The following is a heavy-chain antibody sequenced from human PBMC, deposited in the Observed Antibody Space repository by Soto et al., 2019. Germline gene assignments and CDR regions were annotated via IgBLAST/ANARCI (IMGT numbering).Heavy chain of an antibody. CDR2: ISYDGSNR. CDR1: GFTFSSYA. CDR3: ARTVLGPADY. Sequence: QVQLVESGGGVVQPGRSLRLSCAASGFTFSSYAMQWVRQAPGKGLEWVALISYDGSNRYHADSVKGRFTISRDNSKDTLYLQMNSLRGVDTAVYYCARTVLGPADYWGQGTLVTVSS. V-gene: IGHV3-30-3*01. J-gene: IGHJ4*02. D-gene: IGHD3-16*01.